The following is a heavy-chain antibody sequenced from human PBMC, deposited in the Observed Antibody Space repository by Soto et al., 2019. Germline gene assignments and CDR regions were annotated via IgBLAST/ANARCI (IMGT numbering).Heavy chain of an antibody. CDR2: IYYSGST. CDR1: GGSISSYY. J-gene: IGHJ6*02. D-gene: IGHD3-10*01. Sequence: PSETLSLTCTVSGGSISSYYWSWIRQPPGKGLEWIGYIYYSGSTNYNPSLKSRVTISVDTSKNQFSLKLSSVTAADTAVYYCARPMVRGETYGMDVSGQGTTVTVSS. V-gene: IGHV4-59*01. CDR3: ARPMVRGETYGMDV.